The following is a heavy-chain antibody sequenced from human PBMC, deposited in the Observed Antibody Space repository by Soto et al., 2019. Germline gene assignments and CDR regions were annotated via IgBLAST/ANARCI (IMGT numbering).Heavy chain of an antibody. CDR1: GYTFTSYA. CDR3: ARDSSYGMDV. Sequence: QVQLVQSGAEVKKPGASVKVSCKASGYTFTSYAMHWVRQAPGQRLEWMGWINAGNGNTKYSQKFQGRVTITADESTSTAYMELSSLRSEDTAVYYCARDSSYGMDVWGQGTTVTVSS. CDR2: INAGNGNT. J-gene: IGHJ6*02. V-gene: IGHV1-3*01.